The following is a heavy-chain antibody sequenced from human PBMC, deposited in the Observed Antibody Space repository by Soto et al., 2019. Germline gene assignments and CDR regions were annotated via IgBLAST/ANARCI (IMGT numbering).Heavy chain of an antibody. V-gene: IGHV3-7*01. D-gene: IGHD3-16*01. Sequence: EVQLVESGGGLVQPGGSLRLSCAASGFTFSSYWMSWVRQAPGKGLEWVANIKQDGSEKYYVDSVKGRFTISRDNAKNSLYLQMNRLRAEDTAVYYCARKYDYIWGSYTAWYFDYWGQGTLVTVSS. CDR2: IKQDGSEK. J-gene: IGHJ4*02. CDR1: GFTFSSYW. CDR3: ARKYDYIWGSYTAWYFDY.